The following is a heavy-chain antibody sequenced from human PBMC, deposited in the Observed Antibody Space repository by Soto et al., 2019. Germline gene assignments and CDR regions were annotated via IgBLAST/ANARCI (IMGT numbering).Heavy chain of an antibody. J-gene: IGHJ6*02. CDR1: GFTFSSYG. V-gene: IGHV3-30*18. CDR2: ISYDGSNK. Sequence: GGSLRLSCAASGFTFSSYGMHWVRQAPGKGLEWVAVISYDGSNKYYADSVKGRFTISRDNSKNTLYLQMNSLRAEDTAVYYCAKDLDDSSAQEDYYYYGMDVWGQGTTVTVSS. D-gene: IGHD3-22*01. CDR3: AKDLDDSSAQEDYYYYGMDV.